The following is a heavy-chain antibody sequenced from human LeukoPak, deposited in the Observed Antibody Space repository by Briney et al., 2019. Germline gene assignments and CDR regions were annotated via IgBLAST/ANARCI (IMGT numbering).Heavy chain of an antibody. Sequence: ASVKGSCKDTGYTFSDYGTSWVRQAPGQGLEWMGWISAYNGNTNYAQKFQGRVTMTRDTFTSTAYMEVRSLRSDDTAVYYCARGLGRFRESTDPSHFSGQGTMVTVSS. CDR2: ISAYNGNT. D-gene: IGHD3-10*01. CDR1: GYTFSDYG. CDR3: ARGLGRFRESTDPSHF. V-gene: IGHV1-18*01. J-gene: IGHJ3*01.